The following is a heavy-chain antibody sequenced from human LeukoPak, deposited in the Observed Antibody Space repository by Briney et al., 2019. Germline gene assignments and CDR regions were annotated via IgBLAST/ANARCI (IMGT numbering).Heavy chain of an antibody. J-gene: IGHJ6*02. Sequence: GGSLRLSCAASGFPFSSYGMHWVRQAPGKGLDWVAVISSDGSKKNHADTVKGRFTISRDNSKNTLYLQMNSLRAEDTAVYYCARVAGSYRYYYGMDVWGQGTTVTVSS. CDR2: ISSDGSKK. V-gene: IGHV3-30*03. CDR1: GFPFSSYG. CDR3: ARVAGSYRYYYGMDV. D-gene: IGHD6-19*01.